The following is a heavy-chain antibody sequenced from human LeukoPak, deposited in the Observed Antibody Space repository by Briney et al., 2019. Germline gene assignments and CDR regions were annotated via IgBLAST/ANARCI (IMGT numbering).Heavy chain of an antibody. Sequence: GGSLRLSCAASGFTLSSYAMTWVRQAPGKGLELVSAISGSGGSTYYADSVKGRFTISRDNSKNTLYLQMNSLRAEDTAVYYCAKDSNAPLYGMDVWGQGTTVTVSS. CDR2: ISGSGGST. CDR1: GFTLSSYA. J-gene: IGHJ6*02. CDR3: AKDSNAPLYGMDV. D-gene: IGHD4-11*01. V-gene: IGHV3-23*01.